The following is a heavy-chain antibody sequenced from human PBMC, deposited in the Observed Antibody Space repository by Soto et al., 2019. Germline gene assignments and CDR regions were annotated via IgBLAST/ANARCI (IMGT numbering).Heavy chain of an antibody. V-gene: IGHV4-4*07. CDR1: GASIRTYS. D-gene: IGHD7-27*01. CDR3: AKDQSGAADI. J-gene: IGHJ3*02. Sequence: SETLSLTCTVSGASIRTYSWSWIRQSAGKGLEWIGHMYTNGRTNYIPSLKSRITMSVDTSKNQFSLNLKFVTAADTAAYFCAKDQSGAADIWGQGTMVTVSS. CDR2: MYTNGRT.